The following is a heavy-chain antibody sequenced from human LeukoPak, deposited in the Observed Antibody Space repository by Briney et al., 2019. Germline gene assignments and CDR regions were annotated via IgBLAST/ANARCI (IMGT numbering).Heavy chain of an antibody. V-gene: IGHV4-39*01. CDR3: ARHASDSSGFYNYYGMDV. Sequence: SETLSLTCTVSAGSISSSSYYWAWIRQPPGKGLEWIGSMYYSGSTNYNPSLKSRVTISADTSKNQFFLKVSSVTAADTAVYYCARHASDSSGFYNYYGMDVWGQGTTVTVSS. CDR2: MYYSGST. J-gene: IGHJ6*02. D-gene: IGHD3-22*01. CDR1: AGSISSSSYY.